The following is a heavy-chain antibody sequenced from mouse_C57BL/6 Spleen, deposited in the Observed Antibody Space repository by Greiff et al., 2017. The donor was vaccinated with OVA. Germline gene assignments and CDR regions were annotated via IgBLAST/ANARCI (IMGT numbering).Heavy chain of an antibody. D-gene: IGHD1-1*01. Sequence: EVMLVESGGDLVKPGGSLKLSCAASGFTFSSYGMSWVRQTPDKRLEWVATISSGGSYTYYPDSVKGRFTISRDNAKNTLYLQMSSLKSEDTAMYYCARQAINYYGSNHWYFDVWGTGTTVTVSS. CDR1: GFTFSSYG. J-gene: IGHJ1*03. CDR3: ARQAINYYGSNHWYFDV. V-gene: IGHV5-6*02. CDR2: ISSGGSYT.